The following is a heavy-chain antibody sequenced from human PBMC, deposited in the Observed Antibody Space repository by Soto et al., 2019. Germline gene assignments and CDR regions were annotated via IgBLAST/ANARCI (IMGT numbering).Heavy chain of an antibody. CDR3: AKVAYSSGWYGKYYFDY. V-gene: IGHV3-23*01. J-gene: IGHJ4*02. D-gene: IGHD6-19*01. CDR1: GFTFSSYA. Sequence: GGSLRLSCAASGFTFSSYAMSWVRQAPGKGLEWVSAISGSGGSTYYADSVKGRFTISRDNSKNTLYLQMNSLRAEDTAVYYCAKVAYSSGWYGKYYFDYWGQGTLVTVSS. CDR2: ISGSGGST.